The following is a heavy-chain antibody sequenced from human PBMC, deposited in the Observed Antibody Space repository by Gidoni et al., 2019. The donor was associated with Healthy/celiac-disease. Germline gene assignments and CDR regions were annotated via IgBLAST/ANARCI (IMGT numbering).Heavy chain of an antibody. CDR1: GGSFSGYY. D-gene: IGHD3-16*01. Sequence: QVQLQQWGAGLLKPSETLSLTCAVYGGSFSGYYWSWIRQPPGTGLEWIGEINHSGSTNYNPSLKSRVTISVDTAKNQFSLKLSSVTAADTAVYYCARVGGYYGMDVWGQGTTVTVSS. V-gene: IGHV4-34*01. CDR3: ARVGGYYGMDV. J-gene: IGHJ6*02. CDR2: INHSGST.